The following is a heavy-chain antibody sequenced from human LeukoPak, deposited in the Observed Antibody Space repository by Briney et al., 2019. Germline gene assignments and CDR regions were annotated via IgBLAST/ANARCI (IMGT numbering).Heavy chain of an antibody. CDR1: HYTFSDYA. CDR3: ARVPRPYYYDGSGPIDY. D-gene: IGHD3-22*01. Sequence: ASVKVSCKASHYTFSDYAITWVRQAPGQGLEWMGWISSYNGNTNRMYAQKFQGRVTMTTDTSTSTAYMELRSLRKEDTAMYFCARVPRPYYYDGSGPIDYWGQGTQVTVSS. V-gene: IGHV1-18*04. CDR2: ISSYNGNT. J-gene: IGHJ4*02.